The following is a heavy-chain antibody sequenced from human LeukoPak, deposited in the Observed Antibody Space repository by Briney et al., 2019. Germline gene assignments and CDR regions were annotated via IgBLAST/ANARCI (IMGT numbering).Heavy chain of an antibody. CDR1: GFTFSTYE. CDR2: ISRGGFEI. D-gene: IGHD6-13*01. CDR3: AKDRQQLANLEY. J-gene: IGHJ4*02. Sequence: GGSLRLSCVGSGFTFSTYEMNWVRQAPGKGLEWLSFISRGGFEIHYAASVEGRFTISRDNSRNTVYLQMNSLRAEDTAVYYCAKDRQQLANLEYWGQGTLVTVSS. V-gene: IGHV3-48*03.